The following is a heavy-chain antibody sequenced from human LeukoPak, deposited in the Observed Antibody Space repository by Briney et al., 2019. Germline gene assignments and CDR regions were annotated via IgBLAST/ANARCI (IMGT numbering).Heavy chain of an antibody. D-gene: IGHD3-3*01. CDR3: ARHRNYDFWSGYYNYFDY. CDR2: INHSGST. CDR1: GGSFSGYY. Sequence: SETLSLTCAVYGGSFSGYYWSWIRQPPGKGLEWIGEINHSGSTNYNPSLKSRVTISVDTSKNQFSLKLSSVTAADTAVYYCARHRNYDFWSGYYNYFDYWGQGTLVTVSS. V-gene: IGHV4-34*01. J-gene: IGHJ4*02.